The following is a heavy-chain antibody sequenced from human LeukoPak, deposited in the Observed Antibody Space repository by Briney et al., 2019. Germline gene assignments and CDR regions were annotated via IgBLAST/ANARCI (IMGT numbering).Heavy chain of an antibody. CDR2: IYYSGST. J-gene: IGHJ4*02. CDR3: ARGASYYDY. Sequence: SETLSLTCTVSGGSISSSSYYWGWIRQPPGKGLEWIGSIYYSGSTYYNPSLKSRVTISVDTSKNQFSLKLSSVTAADTAVYFCARGASYYDYWGQGNLVTVSS. V-gene: IGHV4-39*07. CDR1: GGSISSSSYY. D-gene: IGHD4/OR15-4a*01.